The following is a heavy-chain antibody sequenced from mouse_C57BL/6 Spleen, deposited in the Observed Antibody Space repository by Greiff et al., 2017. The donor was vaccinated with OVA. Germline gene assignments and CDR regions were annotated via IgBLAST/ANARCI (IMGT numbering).Heavy chain of an antibody. Sequence: EVKLMESGGGLVKPGGSLKLSCAASGFTFSSYAMSWVRQTPEKSLEWVATISAGGSYTYYPDNVKGRFTITRDNAKNNQYLQMSHLKSEDTAMYYCARERDGNYYFDYWGQGTTLTVSS. CDR3: ARERDGNYYFDY. J-gene: IGHJ2*01. D-gene: IGHD2-1*01. V-gene: IGHV5-4*01. CDR1: GFTFSSYA. CDR2: ISAGGSYT.